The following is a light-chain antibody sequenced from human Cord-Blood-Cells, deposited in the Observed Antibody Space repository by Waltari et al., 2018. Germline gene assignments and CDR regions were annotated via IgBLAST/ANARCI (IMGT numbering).Light chain of an antibody. CDR1: SSDVGGYNY. J-gene: IGLJ2*01. CDR2: DVS. Sequence: QSALTQPRSVSGSPGQSVTIPCPGTSSDVGGYNYVVWYQQHPGKAPKLMIYDVSKRPSGVPDRFSGSKSGNTASLTISGLQAEDEADYYCCSYAGSYTVVFGGGTKLTVL. CDR3: CSYAGSYTVV. V-gene: IGLV2-11*01.